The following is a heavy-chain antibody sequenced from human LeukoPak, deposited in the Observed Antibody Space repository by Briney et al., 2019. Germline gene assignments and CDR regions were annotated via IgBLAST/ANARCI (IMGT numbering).Heavy chain of an antibody. Sequence: ASVKVSCKASGYTFTSYGISWVRQAPGQGLEWMGWISAYNGNTNYAQKLQGRVTMTTDTSTSTAYMELRSLRSDDTAVNYCARTHQIGVLPATLGIWGQGTMVTVSS. J-gene: IGHJ3*02. CDR1: GYTFTSYG. CDR2: ISAYNGNT. CDR3: ARTHQIGVLPATLGI. D-gene: IGHD7-27*01. V-gene: IGHV1-18*01.